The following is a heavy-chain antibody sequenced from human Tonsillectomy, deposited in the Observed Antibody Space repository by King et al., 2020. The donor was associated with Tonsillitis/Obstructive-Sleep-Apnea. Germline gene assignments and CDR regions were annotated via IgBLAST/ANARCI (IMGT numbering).Heavy chain of an antibody. V-gene: IGHV4-39*01. D-gene: IGHD2-8*01. CDR1: GGSISSSSYY. CDR2: IYYSGST. CDR3: ARLVESCTNGVCYRPHFDY. Sequence: LQLQESGPGLVKPSETLSLTCTVSGGSISSSSYYWGWIRQPPGKGLEWIGSIYYSGSTYYNPSLKSRVTISVDTSKNQFSLKLSSVTAADTAVYYCARLVESCTNGVCYRPHFDYWGKGTLVTVSS. J-gene: IGHJ4*02.